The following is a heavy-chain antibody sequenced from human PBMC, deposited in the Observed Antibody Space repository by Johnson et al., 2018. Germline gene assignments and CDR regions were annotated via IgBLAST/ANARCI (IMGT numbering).Heavy chain of an antibody. CDR1: GESIRRFNYY. Sequence: QVQLQESGPGLVKPSETLSLTCSMSGESIRRFNYYGGWIRQPPGKGLEWIGSIYYIGTTYYNPSFKSRVTISVDASKNEFSLKLSSVTAADTAVYYCAWDSHSWFRFDHWGQGTLVTVPS. J-gene: IGHJ4*02. V-gene: IGHV4-39*07. CDR3: AWDSHSWFRFDH. CDR2: IYYIGTT. D-gene: IGHD6-13*01.